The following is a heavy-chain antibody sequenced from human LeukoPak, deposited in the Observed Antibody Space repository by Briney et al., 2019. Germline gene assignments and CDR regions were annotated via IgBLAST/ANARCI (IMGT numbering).Heavy chain of an antibody. CDR3: ARDMIFGVVIRYHFDY. CDR1: GYTFTVYY. CDR2: INPNSGGT. J-gene: IGHJ4*02. Sequence: ASVKVSCKASGYTFTVYYVHWVRQAPGQGLEWMGWINPNSGGTNYAQKFQGRVTMTRDTSISTAYMELSRLRSDDTAVYYCARDMIFGVVIRYHFDYWGQGTLVTVSS. D-gene: IGHD3/OR15-3a*01. V-gene: IGHV1-2*02.